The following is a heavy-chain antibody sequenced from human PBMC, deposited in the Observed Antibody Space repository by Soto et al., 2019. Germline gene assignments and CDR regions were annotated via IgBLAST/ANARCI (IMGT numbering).Heavy chain of an antibody. V-gene: IGHV3-11*01. CDR2: ISSSGSTI. D-gene: IGHD3-10*02. CDR1: GFTFSDYY. J-gene: IGHJ5*02. Sequence: GGSLRLSCAASGFTFSDYYMSWIRQAPGKGLEWVSYISSSGSTIYYADSVKGRFTISRDNAKNSLYLQMNSLKTEDTAIYYCSRQMFSPDNHWGQGTLVTVSS. CDR3: SRQMFSPDNH.